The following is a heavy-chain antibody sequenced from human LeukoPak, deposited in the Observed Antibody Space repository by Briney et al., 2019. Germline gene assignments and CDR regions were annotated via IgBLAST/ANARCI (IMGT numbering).Heavy chain of an antibody. Sequence: SETLSLTCTVSAGSVSSNNYYWSWIRQPPGKGLEWIGYIFNGGSANYNPSLKRRVTISVDTSKNQFSLRLSSVTAADTAVYYCAAREVPVARVAFDIWGQGTVVTVSS. J-gene: IGHJ3*02. V-gene: IGHV4-61*01. CDR1: AGSVSSNNYY. CDR3: AAREVPVARVAFDI. D-gene: IGHD6-19*01. CDR2: IFNGGSA.